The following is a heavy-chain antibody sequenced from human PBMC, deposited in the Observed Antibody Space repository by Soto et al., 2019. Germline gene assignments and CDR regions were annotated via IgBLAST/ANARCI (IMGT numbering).Heavy chain of an antibody. CDR1: GYTLSELS. CDR2: FDPEDGET. J-gene: IGHJ4*02. CDR3: AHYITSHCFDY. Sequence: ASVKVSCKISGYTLSELSMHWVRQAPGKGLEWMGGFDPEDGETIYAQKFQGRVTMTEDISTDTAYMDLSSLRSEDTAVYYCAHYITSHCFDYWGQGTLVTVS. D-gene: IGHD2-2*01. V-gene: IGHV1-24*01.